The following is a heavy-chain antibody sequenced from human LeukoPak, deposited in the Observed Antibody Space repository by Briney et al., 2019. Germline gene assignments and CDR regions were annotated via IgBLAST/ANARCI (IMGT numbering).Heavy chain of an antibody. CDR1: GYTFSSYD. D-gene: IGHD6-19*01. CDR2: MNPNSGNT. V-gene: IGHV1-8*01. J-gene: IGHJ4*02. Sequence: ASVKVSCKASGYTFSSYDINWVRQATGQGLEWMGWMNPNSGNTGYVQKFQGRVITTRDTSISTAHMELSSLTSEDTAVYFCARDRVGVGGNGWENWGQGTLVTVSS. CDR3: ARDRVGVGGNGWEN.